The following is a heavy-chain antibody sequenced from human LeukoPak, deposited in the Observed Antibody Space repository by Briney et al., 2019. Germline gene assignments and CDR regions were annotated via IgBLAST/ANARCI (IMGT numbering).Heavy chain of an antibody. V-gene: IGHV3-49*03. CDR3: VRYSSSSWYYYGMDV. CDR1: GFTFGDYA. Sequence: PGGSLRLSCTASGFTFGDYAMSWFRQAPGKGLEWVGFIRSKAYGGTTEYAASVKGRFTISRDDSKSIAYLQMNSLKTEDTAVYYCVRYSSSSWYYYGMDVWGQGTTVTVSS. CDR2: IRSKAYGGTT. J-gene: IGHJ6*02. D-gene: IGHD6-6*01.